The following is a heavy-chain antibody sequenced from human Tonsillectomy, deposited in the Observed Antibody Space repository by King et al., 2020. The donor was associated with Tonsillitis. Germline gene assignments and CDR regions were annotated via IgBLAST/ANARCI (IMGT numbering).Heavy chain of an antibody. Sequence: EVQLVESGGGLVQPGGSLRLSCAASGFTFSSYEMNWVRQAPGKGLEWVSYISGSGTSTYYADSVKGRFTISRDNAKNSLYLQMSSLRAEDTAVYYCARDPIAGAAHQLVGDYWGQGTLVTVSS. CDR1: GFTFSSYE. CDR3: ARDPIAGAAHQLVGDY. J-gene: IGHJ4*02. CDR2: ISGSGTST. V-gene: IGHV3-48*03. D-gene: IGHD6-6*01.